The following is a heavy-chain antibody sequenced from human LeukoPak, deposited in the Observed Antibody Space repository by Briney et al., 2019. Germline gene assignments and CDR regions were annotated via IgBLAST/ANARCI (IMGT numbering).Heavy chain of an antibody. D-gene: IGHD6-19*01. V-gene: IGHV1-58*02. CDR3: ARAVGIAVPGKNYYYFYMDV. CDR2: IVVGSGNT. CDR1: GFTFTSSA. Sequence: GASVKVSCKASGFTFTSSAMQWVRQARGQRLEWIGWIVVGSGNTNYAQKFQERVTITRDMSTSTAYMELSSLRSEDTAVYYCARAVGIAVPGKNYYYFYMDVWGKGTTVTISS. J-gene: IGHJ6*03.